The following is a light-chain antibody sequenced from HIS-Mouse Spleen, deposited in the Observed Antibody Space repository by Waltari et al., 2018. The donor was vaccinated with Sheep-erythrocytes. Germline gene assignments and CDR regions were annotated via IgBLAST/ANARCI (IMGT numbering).Light chain of an antibody. Sequence: SYELTQPPSVSVSPGQTASITCPGGKLVDNFACWYQQKPGQSPVLVIYQDSKRPSGIPERFSGSNSGNTATLTISGTQAMDEADYYCQAWDSSTGVVFGGGTKLTVL. J-gene: IGLJ2*01. V-gene: IGLV3-1*01. CDR1: KLVDNF. CDR3: QAWDSSTGVV. CDR2: QDS.